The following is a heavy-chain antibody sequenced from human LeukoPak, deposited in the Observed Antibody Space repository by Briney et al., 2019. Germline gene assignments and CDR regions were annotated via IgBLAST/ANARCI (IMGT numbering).Heavy chain of an antibody. CDR2: ISGSGGST. CDR1: GFTFSSYG. V-gene: IGHV3-23*01. J-gene: IGHJ4*02. D-gene: IGHD2-2*01. CDR3: AKNPGVVPAATYDY. Sequence: PGGSLRLSCAASGFTFSSYGMSWVRQAPGKGLEWVSAISGSGGSTYYADSVKGRFTISRDNSKDTLYLQMNSLRAEDTAVYYCAKNPGVVPAATYDYWGQGTLVTVSS.